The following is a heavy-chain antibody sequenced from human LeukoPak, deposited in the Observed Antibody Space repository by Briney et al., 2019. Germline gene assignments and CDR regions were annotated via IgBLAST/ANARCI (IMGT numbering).Heavy chain of an antibody. CDR3: ARHYPDAFDI. Sequence: SETLSLTCTVSGGSISSYYWSWIRQPPGKGLEWIGYIYYSGSTNYNPSLKSRVTISVDTSKNQFSLKLSSVTAADTAVYYCARHYPDAFDIWGQGTMVTVSS. V-gene: IGHV4-59*01. CDR2: IYYSGST. CDR1: GGSISSYY. J-gene: IGHJ3*02. D-gene: IGHD3-10*01.